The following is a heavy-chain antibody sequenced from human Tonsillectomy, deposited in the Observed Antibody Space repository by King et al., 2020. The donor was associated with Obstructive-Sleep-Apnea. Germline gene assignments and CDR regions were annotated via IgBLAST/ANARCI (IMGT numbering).Heavy chain of an antibody. CDR3: ARGSSRCFDL. CDR2: MNPNSGNT. D-gene: IGHD6-13*01. J-gene: IGHJ4*02. CDR1: GYTFSSAE. V-gene: IGHV1-8*01. Sequence: QLVQSGAEVKKPGASVKVSCKASGYTFSSAEIHWVRQAPGQGLEWMGWMNPNSGNTAYVQTFQGRVTMTRNPPINTAYKELISLRSTDTAVYVCARGSSRCFDLWGQGTLVTVSS.